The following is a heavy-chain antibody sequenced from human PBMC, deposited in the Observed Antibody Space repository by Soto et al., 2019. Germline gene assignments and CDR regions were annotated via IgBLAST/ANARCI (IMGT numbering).Heavy chain of an antibody. CDR2: IDPSDSYT. J-gene: IGHJ6*02. CDR3: ARLDGSMVSDV. Sequence: ESLKVSLKPSGYRFTSYWITWVRQMPGKGLEWMGRIDPSDSYTNYSPSFQGHVTISADKSISTAYLQWSSLKASDTAMAYCARLDGSMVSDVWGQGTTVT. D-gene: IGHD3-22*01. V-gene: IGHV5-10-1*01. CDR1: GYRFTSYW.